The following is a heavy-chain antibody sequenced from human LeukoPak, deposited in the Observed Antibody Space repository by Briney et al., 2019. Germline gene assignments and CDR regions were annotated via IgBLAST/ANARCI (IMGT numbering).Heavy chain of an antibody. CDR1: GGTFSSYA. V-gene: IGHV1-69*13. D-gene: IGHD3-3*01. CDR2: IIPIFGTA. J-gene: IGHJ6*02. CDR3: AREARNYDFWSGHYYYYGMDV. Sequence: SVKVSCKASGGTFSSYAISWVRQAPGQGLEWMGGIIPIFGTANYAQKFQGRVTITADESTSTAYMELSSLRSEDTAVYYCAREARNYDFWSGHYYYYGMDVWGQGTTVTVSS.